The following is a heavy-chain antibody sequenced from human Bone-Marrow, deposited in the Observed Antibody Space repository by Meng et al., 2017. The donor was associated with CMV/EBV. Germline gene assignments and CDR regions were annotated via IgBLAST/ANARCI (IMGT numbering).Heavy chain of an antibody. D-gene: IGHD6-13*01. CDR1: GFTFSNAW. CDR3: AREILGYSSSPDY. J-gene: IGHJ4*02. Sequence: GESLKISCAASGFTFSNAWMSWVRQAPGKGLEWVGRIKSKTDGGTTDYAAPVKGRFTISRDDSKNTLYLQMNSLRAEDTAVYYCAREILGYSSSPDYWGQGTLVTVSS. V-gene: IGHV3-15*05. CDR2: IKSKTDGGTT.